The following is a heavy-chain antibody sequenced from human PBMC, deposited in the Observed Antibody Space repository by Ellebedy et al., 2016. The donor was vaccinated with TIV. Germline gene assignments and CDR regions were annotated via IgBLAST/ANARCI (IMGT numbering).Heavy chain of an antibody. V-gene: IGHV3-48*03. CDR3: ARGRDY. CDR2: ISGSSSTI. J-gene: IGHJ4*02. CDR1: GFTFTSHG. Sequence: GESLKISCVASGFTFTSHGMNWVRQAPGKGLEWIAHISGSSSTITYAASVRGRFTISRDDAKNSLYLQMNSLRAEETAVYYCARGRDYWGQGTLVTVSA.